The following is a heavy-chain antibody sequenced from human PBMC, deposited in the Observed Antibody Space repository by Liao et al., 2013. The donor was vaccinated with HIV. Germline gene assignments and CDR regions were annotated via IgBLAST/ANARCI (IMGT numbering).Heavy chain of an antibody. J-gene: IGHJ6*03. CDR1: GGSINSDDYS. V-gene: IGHV4-30-2*05. Sequence: QLQLQESGSGLVKPSETLSLSCAVSGGSINSDDYSWNWIRQTPEKGLEWIGYIFHSGSTSHNPSLKSRVSISLDTSKNQFSLKLSSVTAADTAVYYCARGDNGFWSGSHYYFYYMDVWGKGTTVTVSS. CDR2: IFHSGST. D-gene: IGHD3-3*01. CDR3: ARGDNGFWSGSHYYFYYMDV.